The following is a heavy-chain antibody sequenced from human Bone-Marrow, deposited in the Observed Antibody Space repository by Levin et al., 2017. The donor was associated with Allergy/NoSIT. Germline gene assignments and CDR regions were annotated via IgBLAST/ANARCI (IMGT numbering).Heavy chain of an antibody. J-gene: IGHJ5*02. Sequence: SETLSLTCTVSGDSINSDTYYWGWIRQPPGKGLEWIGSIFSSGNPYYNPALRGRVTISIDASRNQFSLNLTSVTATDTALYFCARHASWFGPWGQGTLVTVSS. V-gene: IGHV4-39*01. CDR3: ARHASWFGP. CDR2: IFSSGNP. CDR1: GDSINSDTYY.